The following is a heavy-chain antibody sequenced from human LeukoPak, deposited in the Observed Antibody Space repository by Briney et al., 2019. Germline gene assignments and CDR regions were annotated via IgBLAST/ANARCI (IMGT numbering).Heavy chain of an antibody. CDR1: GFTFSSYA. D-gene: IGHD4-17*01. Sequence: PGGSLRLSCAASGFTFSSYAMSWVRQAPGKGLEWVSAISGSGGSTYYADSVKGRFTISRDNSKNTLYLQMNSLRAEDTAVYYCAKEKPPMTTVTGGPFDYWGQGTLVTVSS. CDR3: AKEKPPMTTVTGGPFDY. V-gene: IGHV3-23*01. J-gene: IGHJ4*02. CDR2: ISGSGGST.